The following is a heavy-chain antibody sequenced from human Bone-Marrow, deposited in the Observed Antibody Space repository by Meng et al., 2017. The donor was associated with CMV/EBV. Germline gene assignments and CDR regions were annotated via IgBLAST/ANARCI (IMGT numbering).Heavy chain of an antibody. CDR3: ARGGIARSRELYYYYGMAV. Sequence: GGSLRLSCAASGFTVSSNYMSWVRQAPGKGLEWVSVIYSGGSTYYADSVKGRFTISRDNSKNTLYLQMNSLRAEDTAVYYCARGGIARSRELYYYYGMAVWGQGNTVTVSS. CDR2: IYSGGST. V-gene: IGHV3-53*01. CDR1: GFTVSSNY. J-gene: IGHJ6*02. D-gene: IGHD6-13*01.